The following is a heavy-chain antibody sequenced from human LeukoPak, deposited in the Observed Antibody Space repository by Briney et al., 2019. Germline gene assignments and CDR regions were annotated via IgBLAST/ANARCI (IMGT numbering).Heavy chain of an antibody. V-gene: IGHV3-7*01. CDR3: ARDAGRREDI. Sequence: GGSLRLSCATSGFPFSKFWLTWVRQAPGKGLEWVASIKYDGSERQYGDFVGGRFTVSRDNAKNSMSLQMNSLRAEDTALYYCARDAGRREDIWGQGTMVTVSS. CDR1: GFPFSKFW. D-gene: IGHD1-1*01. CDR2: IKYDGSER. J-gene: IGHJ3*02.